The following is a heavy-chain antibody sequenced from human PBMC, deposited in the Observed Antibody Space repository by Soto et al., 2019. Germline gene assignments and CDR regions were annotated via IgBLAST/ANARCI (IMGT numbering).Heavy chain of an antibody. J-gene: IGHJ4*02. CDR2: ISYDGSNK. CDR3: AKNLRQRWLQVAVYY. D-gene: IGHD5-12*01. V-gene: IGHV3-30*18. Sequence: QVQLVESGGGVVQPGRSLRLSCAASGFTFSSYGMHWVRQAPGKGLEWVAVISYDGSNKYYADSVKGRFTNSRDNSKNTLYLQMNSPRAGDTAVYYCAKNLRQRWLQVAVYYWGQGTLVTVSS. CDR1: GFTFSSYG.